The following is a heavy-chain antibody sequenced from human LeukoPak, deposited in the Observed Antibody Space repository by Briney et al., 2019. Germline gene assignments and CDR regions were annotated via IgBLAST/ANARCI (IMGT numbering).Heavy chain of an antibody. V-gene: IGHV1-58*02. CDR1: GFTFTSSA. J-gene: IGHJ4*02. CDR2: IVVGSGNT. CDR3: AADHCSGGSCYSVL. D-gene: IGHD2-15*01. Sequence: TSVKVSCKASGFTFTSSAMQWVRQARGQCLEWIGWIVVGSGNTNYAQKFQERVTITRDMSTSTAYMELSSLRSEDTAVYYCAADHCSGGSCYSVLWGQGTLVTVSS.